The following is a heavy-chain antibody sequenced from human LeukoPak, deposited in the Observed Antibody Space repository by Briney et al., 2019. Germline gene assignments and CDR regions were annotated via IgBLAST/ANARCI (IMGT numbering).Heavy chain of an antibody. CDR2: ISAYSGNT. CDR3: ARAGYSRFVDDLDY. V-gene: IGHV1-18*01. CDR1: GYTFTSYG. J-gene: IGHJ4*02. D-gene: IGHD1-26*01. Sequence: ASVRVSCKASGYTFTSYGITWVRQAPGQGLEWMGWISAYSGNTIYARNLQDRVTMTTDTSTRTAYMELKTLRSDDTAVYFCARAGYSRFVDDLDYWGQGTLVTVSS.